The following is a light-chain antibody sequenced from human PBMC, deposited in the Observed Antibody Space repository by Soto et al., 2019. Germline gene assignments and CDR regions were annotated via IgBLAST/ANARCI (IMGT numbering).Light chain of an antibody. CDR1: QSVSNNY. J-gene: IGKJ2*01. Sequence: EIVLTQSPGTLSLSPGERATLSCRASQSVSNNYLAWYQQKPGQAPRLLIYGASSRATGIPDRFSGSGSGTDFTLTISRLEPEDFAIYYCQQYGGVPYTFGQGTKVDIK. CDR3: QQYGGVPYT. V-gene: IGKV3-20*01. CDR2: GAS.